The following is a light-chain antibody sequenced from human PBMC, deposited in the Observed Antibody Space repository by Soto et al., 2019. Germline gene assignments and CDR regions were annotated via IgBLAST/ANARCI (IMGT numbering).Light chain of an antibody. Sequence: EIVLTQSPGTVSLSPGERATLSCRASQSVGSRWLAWYQQKPGQAPSVLIYGGSNRATGIPYRFSGSGSCTTFTFTIVILEPNEFVVYYCQQNYSSRTFGRGTKVEMK. CDR2: GGS. CDR1: QSVGSRW. CDR3: QQNYSSRT. V-gene: IGKV3-20*01. J-gene: IGKJ4*02.